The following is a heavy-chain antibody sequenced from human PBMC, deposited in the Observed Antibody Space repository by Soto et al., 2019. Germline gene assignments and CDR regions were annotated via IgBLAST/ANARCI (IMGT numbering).Heavy chain of an antibody. D-gene: IGHD3-10*01. CDR2: ITDSGGDT. CDR1: GFTFNNYA. CDR3: AKSGGSGSYGWFPGAFDI. J-gene: IGHJ3*02. Sequence: PGGSLRLSCAASGFTFNNYALSWVRQAPGKGLEWVSSITDSGGDTWHADSVKGRFTISGDNAKNSLYLQMNSLRAEDTALYYCAKSGGSGSYGWFPGAFDIWGQGTMVTVSS. V-gene: IGHV3-23*01.